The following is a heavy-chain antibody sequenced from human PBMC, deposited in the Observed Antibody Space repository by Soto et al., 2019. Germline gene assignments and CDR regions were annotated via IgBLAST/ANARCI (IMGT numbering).Heavy chain of an antibody. CDR3: AKENYGDPTRWFDP. D-gene: IGHD4-17*01. V-gene: IGHV3-23*01. J-gene: IGHJ5*02. CDR1: GFTFSSYA. CDR2: ISGSGGST. Sequence: HPGRSLRLSCAASGFTFSSYAMSWVRQAPGKGLEWVSAISGSGGSTYYADSVKGRFTISRDNSKNTLYLQMNSLRAEDTAVYYCAKENYGDPTRWFDPWGQGTLVTVSS.